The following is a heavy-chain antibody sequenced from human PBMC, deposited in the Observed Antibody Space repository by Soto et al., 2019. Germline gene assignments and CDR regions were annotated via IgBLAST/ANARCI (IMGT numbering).Heavy chain of an antibody. D-gene: IGHD5-12*01. V-gene: IGHV1-2*04. J-gene: IGHJ6*03. CDR2: INPNSGVT. CDR3: ARESGGATATLDYYYFYMDV. CDR1: GDTFTDYY. Sequence: QVQLVQSGAEVKKPGASVTVSCRSPGDTFTDYYMHWVRQAPGQGLEWMGWINPNSGVTKYAQKFQGWVTMTRDTSIRTVYMQLSRLRSDDTAVYYCARESGGATATLDYYYFYMDVWGTGTTVTVSS.